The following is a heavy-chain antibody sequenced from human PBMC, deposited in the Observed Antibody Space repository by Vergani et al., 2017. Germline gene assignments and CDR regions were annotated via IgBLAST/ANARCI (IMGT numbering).Heavy chain of an antibody. D-gene: IGHD2-15*01. CDR2: IKQDGSDK. V-gene: IGHV3-7*01. CDR1: GFTFSSYW. J-gene: IGHJ6*02. CDR3: ARDRGGRGSSYYYGMDV. Sequence: EVQLLESGGGLVQPGGSLRLSCEASGFTFSSYWMSWVRQAPGKGLEWVANIKQDGSDKFYVDSVKGRFTVSRDNAKNSLYLQMNSLRAEDTAVYYCARDRGGRGSSYYYGMDVWGQGTTVTVSS.